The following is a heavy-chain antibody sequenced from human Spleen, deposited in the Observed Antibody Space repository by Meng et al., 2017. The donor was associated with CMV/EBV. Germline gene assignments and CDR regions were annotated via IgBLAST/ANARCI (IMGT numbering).Heavy chain of an antibody. CDR3: VTSLPMHEGRHDDFDV. J-gene: IGHJ3*01. CDR2: ISGSTSFI. CDR1: FSFSTHT. V-gene: IGHV3-21*01. D-gene: IGHD2/OR15-2a*01. Sequence: FSFSTHTMNWVRQVPGKGLEWVSCISGSTSFIYYGDSVKGRFTISRDNAKNSLYLQMTSLRAEDTAIYYCVTSLPMHEGRHDDFDVWGQGTMVTVSS.